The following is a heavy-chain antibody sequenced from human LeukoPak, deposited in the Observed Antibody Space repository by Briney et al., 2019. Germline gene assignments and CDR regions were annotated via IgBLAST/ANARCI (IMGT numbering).Heavy chain of an antibody. V-gene: IGHV3-21*01. D-gene: IGHD3-10*01. CDR2: ISSSSSYI. CDR1: GFTFSSYS. J-gene: IGHJ4*02. Sequence: GGSLRLSCAASGFTFSSYSMNWVRQAPGKGLEWVSSISSSSSYIYYADSVKGRFTIPRDNAKNSLYLQMNSLRAEDTAVYYCASDVLLWFGENRAVDYWGQGTLVTVSS. CDR3: ASDVLLWFGENRAVDY.